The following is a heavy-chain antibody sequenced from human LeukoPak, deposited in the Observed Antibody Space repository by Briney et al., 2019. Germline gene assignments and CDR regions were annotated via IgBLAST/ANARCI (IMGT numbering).Heavy chain of an antibody. Sequence: GGSLRLSCAASGFTFSSYSMNWVRQAPGKGLEWVSSISSSSSYIYYADSVKGRFTISRDNSKNTLYLQMNSLRAEDTAVYYCTRDSSGSYAGYWGQGTLVTVSS. V-gene: IGHV3-21*01. CDR2: ISSSSSYI. J-gene: IGHJ4*02. D-gene: IGHD1-26*01. CDR3: TRDSSGSYAGY. CDR1: GFTFSSYS.